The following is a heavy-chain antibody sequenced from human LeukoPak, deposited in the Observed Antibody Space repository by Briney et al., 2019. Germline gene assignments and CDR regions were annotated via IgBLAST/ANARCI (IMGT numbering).Heavy chain of an antibody. D-gene: IGHD3-10*01. J-gene: IGHJ4*02. CDR2: INSDGSST. CDR1: GFTFSSYW. Sequence: PGGSLRLSCAASGFTFSSYWMHWVRQAPGKGLVWVSRINSDGSSTSYADSVKGRFTISRDNAKNTLYLQMNSLRAEDTAVYYCARRGYGSGHFDYWGQGTLVTVSS. CDR3: ARRGYGSGHFDY. V-gene: IGHV3-74*01.